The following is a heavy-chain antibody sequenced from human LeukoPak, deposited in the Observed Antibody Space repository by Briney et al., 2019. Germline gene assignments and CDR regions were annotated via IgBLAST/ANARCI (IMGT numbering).Heavy chain of an antibody. D-gene: IGHD5-18*01. J-gene: IGHJ4*02. CDR2: ISWNSGSI. CDR3: AKDLIHTAMARIFDY. Sequence: GGSLRLSCAASGFTFDDYAMHWVRQAPGKGLEWVSGISWNSGSIGYADSVKGRFTISRDNAKNSLYLQMNSLRAEDTALYYCAKDLIHTAMARIFDYWGQGTLVTVSS. CDR1: GFTFDDYA. V-gene: IGHV3-9*01.